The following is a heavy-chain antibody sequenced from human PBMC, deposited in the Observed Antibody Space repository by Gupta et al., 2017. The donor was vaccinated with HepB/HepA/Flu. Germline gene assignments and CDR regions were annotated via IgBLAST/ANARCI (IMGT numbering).Heavy chain of an antibody. CDR1: GYTFTGFY. CDR3: AGGPSNWGSVDY. D-gene: IGHD7-27*01. V-gene: IGHV1-2*02. Sequence: QVQLVQSGAEVKKPGASVKVSCKASGYTFTGFYMHWVRQAPGQGLEWMGWINPNTGGTNYAQKFQGRVTVTRDTSISIAYMELSRLRSDDTAVYYCAGGPSNWGSVDYWGQGTLVTVSS. CDR2: INPNTGGT. J-gene: IGHJ4*02.